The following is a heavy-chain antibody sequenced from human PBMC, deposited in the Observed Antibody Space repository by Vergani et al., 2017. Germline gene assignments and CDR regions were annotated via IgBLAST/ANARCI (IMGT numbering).Heavy chain of an antibody. V-gene: IGHV4-31*03. CDR2: IYYSGST. CDR3: ATLYSSSWYEDYYYYYMDV. D-gene: IGHD6-13*01. Sequence: QVQLQESGPGLVKPSQTLSLTCTVSGGSISSGGYYWSWIRQPPGKGLEWIGYIYYSGSTYYNPSLKSRVTISVDTSKNQFSLKLSSVTAADTAVYYCATLYSSSWYEDYYYYYMDVWGKGTTVTVSS. J-gene: IGHJ6*03. CDR1: GGSISSGGYY.